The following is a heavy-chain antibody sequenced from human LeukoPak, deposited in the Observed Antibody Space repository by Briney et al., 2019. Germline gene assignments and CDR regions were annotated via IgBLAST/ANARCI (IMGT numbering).Heavy chain of an antibody. D-gene: IGHD5-24*01. J-gene: IGHJ5*02. Sequence: SETLSLTCGVYGGSFSGYYWSWIRQPPGKGLEWIGEINHSGSTNYNPSLKSRVTISVDTSKNQFSLKLSSVTAADTAVYYCARNGWLQPHSWFDPWGQGTLVTVSS. V-gene: IGHV4-34*01. CDR3: ARNGWLQPHSWFDP. CDR2: INHSGST. CDR1: GGSFSGYY.